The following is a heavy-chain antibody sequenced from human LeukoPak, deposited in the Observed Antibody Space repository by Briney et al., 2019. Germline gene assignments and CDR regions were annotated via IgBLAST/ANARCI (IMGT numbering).Heavy chain of an antibody. CDR2: IDDDGSVI. J-gene: IGHJ3*02. D-gene: IGHD3-10*01. CDR1: GFTFSRSW. CDR3: AKVLYYYGSGDDGFDM. V-gene: IGHV3-74*01. Sequence: GGSLRLSCAASGFTFSRSWMHWVRQAPGKGLVWVSRIDDDGSVISYADSVKGRFTVSRDNAKNFLYLQMNSLRTEDTAFYYCAKVLYYYGSGDDGFDMWGQGTMVTVAS.